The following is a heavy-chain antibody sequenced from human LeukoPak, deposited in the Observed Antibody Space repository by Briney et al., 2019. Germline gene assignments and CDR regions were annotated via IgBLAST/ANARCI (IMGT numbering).Heavy chain of an antibody. CDR1: GASIDNYY. J-gene: IGHJ4*02. Sequence: SETLSLTCTVSGASIDNYYWDWIRQSPGKGLEWIACISNSGGTKYNPSLTDRVTMSVDRSKNQVSLRLRSVTAADTGVYYCTKGYYEPFDKWGQGTLVTVSS. CDR3: TKGYYEPFDK. V-gene: IGHV4-59*13. CDR2: ISNSGGT. D-gene: IGHD3-22*01.